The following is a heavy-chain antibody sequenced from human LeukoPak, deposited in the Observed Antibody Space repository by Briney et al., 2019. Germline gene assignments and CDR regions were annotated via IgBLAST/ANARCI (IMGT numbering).Heavy chain of an antibody. V-gene: IGHV1-18*01. J-gene: IGHJ4*02. Sequence: ASVKVSCKASGYTFTSYGISWVRQAPGQGLEWMAWINAKNGNRNYAQKFQGRVTMTTDTSTNTAYLELRSLKSDDTAVYYCAKDIDYVVDYWGQGTLVTVSS. CDR1: GYTFTSYG. CDR2: INAKNGNR. D-gene: IGHD4/OR15-4a*01. CDR3: AKDIDYVVDY.